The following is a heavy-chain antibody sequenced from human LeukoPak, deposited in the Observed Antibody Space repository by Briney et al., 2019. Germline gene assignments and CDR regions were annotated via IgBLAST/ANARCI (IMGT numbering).Heavy chain of an antibody. D-gene: IGHD2-2*01. V-gene: IGHV1-46*01. Sequence: ASVKVSCKASGYTFTSYYMHWVRQAPGQGLEWMGIINPSGGGTSYAQKFQGRVTITANESTSTAYMELSSLRSEDTAVYYCARGVVPAATYRKNYYYYYYMDVWGKGTTVTVSS. CDR1: GYTFTSYY. CDR2: INPSGGGT. CDR3: ARGVVPAATYRKNYYYYYYMDV. J-gene: IGHJ6*03.